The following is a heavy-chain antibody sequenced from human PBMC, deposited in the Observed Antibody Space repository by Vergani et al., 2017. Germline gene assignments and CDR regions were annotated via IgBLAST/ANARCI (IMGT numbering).Heavy chain of an antibody. CDR3: ARDDIGSYSYNYYMDV. CDR1: VFTFSSYW. D-gene: IGHD1-26*01. J-gene: IGHJ6*03. Sequence: EVQLVESGGGLVQPGGSLRLSCAASVFTFSSYWMSWVRQAPGKAREGGANIKQDGSEKYYVDSVKGRFTISRDNAKNSLYLQMNSLRAEDTAVYYCARDDIGSYSYNYYMDVGGKGTTVTVSS. CDR2: IKQDGSEK. V-gene: IGHV3-7*01.